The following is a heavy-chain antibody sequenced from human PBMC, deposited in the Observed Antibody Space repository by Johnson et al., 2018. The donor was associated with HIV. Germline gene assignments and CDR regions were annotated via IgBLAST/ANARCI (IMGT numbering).Heavy chain of an antibody. CDR2: IRYDGSSR. V-gene: IGHV3-30*02. J-gene: IGHJ3*02. CDR3: VKGDEVVAATSGFDI. CDR1: GFTFSKYG. D-gene: IGHD2-15*01. Sequence: QVQLVESGGGVVQPGGSLRLSCAASGFTFSKYGMHWVRQAPGTGLDWVAFIRYDGSSRYYANSVKGRFTISRDNSKSRLYLQMNSLRPEDTAVYYCVKGDEVVAATSGFDIWGQGIMVIVSS.